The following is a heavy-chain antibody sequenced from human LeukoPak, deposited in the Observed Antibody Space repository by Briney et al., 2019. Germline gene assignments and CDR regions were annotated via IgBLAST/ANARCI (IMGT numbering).Heavy chain of an antibody. CDR2: ISGSGDST. CDR1: GFTFSSYA. CDR3: AKGSSSWYPFDY. J-gene: IGHJ4*02. V-gene: IGHV3-23*01. D-gene: IGHD6-13*01. Sequence: PGGSLRLSCAASGFTFSSYALSWVRQAPGKGLEWVSAISGSGDSTPYADSVRGRFTISRDNSKNTLYLQMNTLRAEDTALYYCAKGSSSWYPFDYWGQGTLVTVSS.